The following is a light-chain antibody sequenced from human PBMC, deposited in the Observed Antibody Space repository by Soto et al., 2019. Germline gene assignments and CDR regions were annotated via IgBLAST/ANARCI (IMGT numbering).Light chain of an antibody. V-gene: IGKV1-5*01. CDR2: DAS. J-gene: IGKJ4*01. CDR3: QQYNSYPIT. Sequence: DIQMTQSPSTLSASVGDRVTISCRASQSISTWLAWHQQKPGKAPKVLIYDASSLESGVPSRFSGSRSGTEFTLIISSLQPDDFATYYCQQYNSYPITFGGGTKVDIK. CDR1: QSISTW.